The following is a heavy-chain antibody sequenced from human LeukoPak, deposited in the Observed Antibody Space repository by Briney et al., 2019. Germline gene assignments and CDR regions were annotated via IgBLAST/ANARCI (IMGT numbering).Heavy chain of an antibody. CDR2: ISCDGSNK. V-gene: IGHV3-30*04. J-gene: IGHJ6*02. Sequence: GGSLRLSCAASGFTFSSYAMHWVRQAPGKGLECVAVISCDGSNKYYADSVKGRFTISRDNSKNTLYLQMNSLRAEDTAVYYCARGPYGDYDYYYYYGMDVWGQGTTVTVSS. CDR3: ARGPYGDYDYYYYYGMDV. D-gene: IGHD4-17*01. CDR1: GFTFSSYA.